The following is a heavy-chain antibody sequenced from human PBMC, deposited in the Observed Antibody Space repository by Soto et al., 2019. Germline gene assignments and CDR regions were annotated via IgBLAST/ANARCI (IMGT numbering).Heavy chain of an antibody. J-gene: IGHJ6*02. Sequence: QVQLVQSGAEVKKPGSSVKVSCKASGGTFSSYAISWVRQAPGQGLEWMGGISPISGTANYAQKLQGRVTITADESTSPAYMELSSLRSEETAVYYCARSHGSSTSLEIYYYYYYAMDVWGQGTTVTVSS. CDR3: ARSHGSSTSLEIYYYYYYAMDV. CDR1: GGTFSSYA. D-gene: IGHD2-2*01. CDR2: ISPISGTA. V-gene: IGHV1-69*01.